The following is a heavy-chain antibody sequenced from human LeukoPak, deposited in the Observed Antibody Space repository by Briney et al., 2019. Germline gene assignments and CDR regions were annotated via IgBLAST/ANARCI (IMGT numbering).Heavy chain of an antibody. CDR1: GFIFSSHG. V-gene: IGHV3-30*03. CDR2: ISYDGSSE. D-gene: IGHD3-16*02. CDR3: ARSTFGGIIVIGDY. J-gene: IGHJ4*02. Sequence: GGSLRLSCAASGFIFSSHGMHWVRQAPGKELEWVAVISYDGSSEYYADSVQGRFIISRDNSKNTLFLQMNSLRPEDTAVNYCARSTFGGIIVIGDYWGQGTLVTVS.